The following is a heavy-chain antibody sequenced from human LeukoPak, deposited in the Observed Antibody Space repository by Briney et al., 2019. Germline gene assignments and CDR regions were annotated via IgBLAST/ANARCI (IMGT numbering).Heavy chain of an antibody. CDR3: ARVGGGNYYYYGMYV. CDR1: GGSISSYY. D-gene: IGHD2-15*01. CDR2: IYYSGST. V-gene: IGHV4-59*01. J-gene: IGHJ6*02. Sequence: SETLSLTCTVSGGSISSYYWSWIRQPPGKGLEWVGYIYYSGSTNYNPSLKSRVTISVDTSKNQFSLKLSSVTAADTAVYYCARVGGGNYYYYGMYVWGQGTTVTVSS.